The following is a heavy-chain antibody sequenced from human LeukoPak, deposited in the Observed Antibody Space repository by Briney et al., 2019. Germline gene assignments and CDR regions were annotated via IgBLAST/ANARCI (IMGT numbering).Heavy chain of an antibody. V-gene: IGHV3-23*01. CDR2: ISGSGGST. CDR3: ACGYYDSSGYGY. Sequence: GGSLRLSCAASGFTFSSYAMSWVRQAPGKGLEWVSAISGSGGSTYYADSVKGRSTISRDNSKNTLYLQMNSLRAEDMAVYYCACGYYDSSGYGYWGQGTLVTVSS. D-gene: IGHD3-22*01. J-gene: IGHJ4*02. CDR1: GFTFSSYA.